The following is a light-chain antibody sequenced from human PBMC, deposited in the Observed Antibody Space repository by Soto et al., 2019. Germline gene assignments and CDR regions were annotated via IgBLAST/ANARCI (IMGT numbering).Light chain of an antibody. Sequence: QSALTQPASVSGSPGQSITISCTGSSSDVGGYNYVSWYQQHPGKAPKLMIYDVTYRPSGVSDRFSGSKSGNTASLTISGLQTEDEADYYCTSYSNINTHVIFGGGTKLTVL. V-gene: IGLV2-14*03. CDR2: DVT. CDR3: TSYSNINTHVI. CDR1: SSDVGGYNY. J-gene: IGLJ2*01.